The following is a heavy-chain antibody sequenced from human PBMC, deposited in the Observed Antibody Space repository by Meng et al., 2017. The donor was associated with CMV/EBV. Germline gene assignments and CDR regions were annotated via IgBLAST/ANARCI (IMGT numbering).Heavy chain of an antibody. CDR2: IIPILGIA. CDR1: GGTFSSYA. D-gene: IGHD3-22*01. V-gene: IGHV1-69*10. CDR3: AREFFDYYDSSGYFLY. Sequence: GGSLRLSCKASGGTFSSYAISWVRQAPGQGLEWMGGIIPILGIANYAQKFQGRVTITADKSTSTAYMELSSLRSEDTAVYYCAREFFDYYDSSGYFLYWGQGTLVTVSS. J-gene: IGHJ4*02.